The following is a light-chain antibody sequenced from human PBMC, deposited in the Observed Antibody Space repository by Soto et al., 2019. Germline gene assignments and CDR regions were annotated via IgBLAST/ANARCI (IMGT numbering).Light chain of an antibody. J-gene: IGLJ1*01. CDR1: SSDVGAYNY. CDR3: CSYTTSSTYV. CDR2: DVS. Sequence: LTQPASVSGSPGQSIAISCTGTSSDVGAYNYVSWYQQHPGKAPKLMIYDVSNRPSGVSNRFSGSKSGNTASLTISGLQAEDEADYYCCSYTTSSTYVFGTGTKVTVL. V-gene: IGLV2-14*03.